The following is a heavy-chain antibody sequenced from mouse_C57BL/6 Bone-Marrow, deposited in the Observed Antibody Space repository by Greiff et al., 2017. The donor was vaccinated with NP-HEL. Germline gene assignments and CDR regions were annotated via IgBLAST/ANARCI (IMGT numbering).Heavy chain of an antibody. J-gene: IGHJ3*01. CDR3: ARTYYYGSSLAY. V-gene: IGHV1-26*01. CDR1: GYTFTDYY. D-gene: IGHD1-1*01. CDR2: INPNNGGT. Sequence: VQLQQSGPELVKPGASVKISCKASGYTFTDYYMNWVKQSHGKSLEWIGDINPNNGGTSYNQKFKGKATLTVDKSSSTAYMELRSLTSEDSAVYYCARTYYYGSSLAYWGQGTLVSVSA.